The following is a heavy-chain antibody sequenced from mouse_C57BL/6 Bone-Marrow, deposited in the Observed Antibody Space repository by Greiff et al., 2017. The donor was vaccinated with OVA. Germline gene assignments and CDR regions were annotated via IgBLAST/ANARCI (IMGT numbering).Heavy chain of an antibody. Sequence: EVKLMESEGGLVQPGSSMKLSCTASGFTFSDYYMAWVRQVPEKGLEWVANINYDGSSTYYMDSLKSRFIISRDNAKNILYLQMSSLKSADTATYYCARDGSFDYWGQGTTLTVSS. CDR2: INYDGSST. CDR1: GFTFSDYY. J-gene: IGHJ2*01. V-gene: IGHV5-16*01. CDR3: ARDGSFDY.